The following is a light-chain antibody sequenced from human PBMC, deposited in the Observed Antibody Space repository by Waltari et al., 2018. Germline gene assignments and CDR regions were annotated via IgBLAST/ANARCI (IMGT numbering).Light chain of an antibody. V-gene: IGLV1-51*01. CDR3: GAWDSGLSVV. CDR2: DNA. CDR1: SSNIGLNY. J-gene: IGLJ2*01. Sequence: QSMLTQPPSLSAAPGQKITISCSGGSSNIGLNYVSWYQHLPGAAPKLLIYDNAKRPPGIPDRFSGSKSGTSATLVITGLQTGDEADYYCGAWDSGLSVVFGGGTRVTVL.